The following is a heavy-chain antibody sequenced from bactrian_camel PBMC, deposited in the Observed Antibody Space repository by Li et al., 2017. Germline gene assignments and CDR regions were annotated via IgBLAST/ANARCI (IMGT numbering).Heavy chain of an antibody. J-gene: IGHJ6*01. Sequence: HVQLVESGGGSVQARGSLRLSCAASGSIQRTNCMGWFRQAPGKERDWVATDNGVGTTYYGDSVKGRFTISRDSAKNTVYLQMNNLQPEDTATYYCAEGGGSRGEPCSSLTSWGQGTRSPSP. CDR2: DNGVGTT. CDR3: AEGGGSRGEPCSSLTS. CDR1: GSIQRTNC. D-gene: IGHD6*01. V-gene: IGHV3S53*01.